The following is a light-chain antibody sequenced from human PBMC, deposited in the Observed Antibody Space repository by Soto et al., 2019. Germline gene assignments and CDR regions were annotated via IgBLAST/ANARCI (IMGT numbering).Light chain of an antibody. CDR2: GAS. Sequence: EIVWTQSPGTLSLSPGERATRSCRASQSVSSSYLAWYQQKPGQAPRLLIYGASSRATGIPDRFSGRVSGTDFTLTISRLEPEAFAVYYCQQYGSSPRTFGQGTKVDIK. V-gene: IGKV3-20*01. CDR3: QQYGSSPRT. CDR1: QSVSSSY. J-gene: IGKJ1*01.